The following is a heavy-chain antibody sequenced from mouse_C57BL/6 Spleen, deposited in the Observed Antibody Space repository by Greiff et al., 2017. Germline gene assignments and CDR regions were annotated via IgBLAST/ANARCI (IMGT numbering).Heavy chain of an antibody. CDR1: GYTFTSYW. Sequence: VQLQQPGAELVKPGASVKLSCKASGYTFTSYWMQWVKQRPGQGLEWIGEIDPSDSYTNYTQKFKGKATLTVDTSSSTAYMQLSSLTSEDSAVYYCAREITTVVADYAMDYWGQGTSGTVSS. D-gene: IGHD1-1*01. J-gene: IGHJ4*01. CDR2: IDPSDSYT. CDR3: AREITTVVADYAMDY. V-gene: IGHV1-50*01.